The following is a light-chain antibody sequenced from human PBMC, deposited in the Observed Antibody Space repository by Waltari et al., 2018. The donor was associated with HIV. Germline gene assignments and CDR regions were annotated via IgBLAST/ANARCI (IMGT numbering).Light chain of an antibody. CDR2: EVS. V-gene: IGLV2-23*02. J-gene: IGLJ2*01. CDR3: CAYAGSTTYVI. CDR1: SSDVGGYNL. Sequence: QSALTQPASVSGSPGQSITISCTGTSSDVGGYNLVSWYQQHPGKAPKLMIDEVSKRPSGVSKRFSGSKSGNTASLTISGLQAEDEADYYCCAYAGSTTYVIFGGGTKLTVL.